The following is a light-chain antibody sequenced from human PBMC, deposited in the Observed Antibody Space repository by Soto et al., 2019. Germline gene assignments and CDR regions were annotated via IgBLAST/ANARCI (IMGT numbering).Light chain of an antibody. CDR1: QSISSW. J-gene: IGKJ1*01. CDR2: TAP. CDR3: QQYNSYSPWT. V-gene: IGKV1-5*03. Sequence: DIQMTQSPSTLSASVGDRVTITCRASQSISSWLAWYQQKPGKAPKLLIYTAPSLESGVPSRFSGSGSGTEFTLTISSLQPDDFATYDCQQYNSYSPWTCGQGTKVEIK.